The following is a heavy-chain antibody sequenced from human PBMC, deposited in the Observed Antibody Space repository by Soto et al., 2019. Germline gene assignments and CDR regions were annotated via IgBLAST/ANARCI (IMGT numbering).Heavy chain of an antibody. CDR2: IIPIFGTA. D-gene: IGHD1-26*01. Sequence: ASVKVSCKASGGTFSSYAISWVRQAPGQGLEWMGGIIPIFGTANYAQKFQGRVTITADESTSTAYMELSSLRSEDTAVYYCARDSLVGAILVSIGYWGQGTLVTVSS. J-gene: IGHJ4*02. CDR1: GGTFSSYA. V-gene: IGHV1-69*13. CDR3: ARDSLVGAILVSIGY.